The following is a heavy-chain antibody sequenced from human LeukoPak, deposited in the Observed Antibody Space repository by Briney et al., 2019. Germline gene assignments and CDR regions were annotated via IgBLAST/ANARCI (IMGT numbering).Heavy chain of an antibody. Sequence: PGGSLRLSCAASGFTFSDYYMSWIRQAPGKGLEWVSYISSSGSTIYYADSVKGRFTISRDNAKNSLYLQMNSLRAEDTAVYYCARDHGVLEWLFQQTGVDAFDIWGQGTMVTVSS. CDR1: GFTFSDYY. CDR2: ISSSGSTI. D-gene: IGHD3-3*01. V-gene: IGHV3-11*01. J-gene: IGHJ3*02. CDR3: ARDHGVLEWLFQQTGVDAFDI.